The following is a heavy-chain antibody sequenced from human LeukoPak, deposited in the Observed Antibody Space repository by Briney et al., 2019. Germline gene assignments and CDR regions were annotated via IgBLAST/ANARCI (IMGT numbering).Heavy chain of an antibody. Sequence: KPSETLSLTCTVSGGSLSSYYWSWIRQPPGKGLEWIGYIYYSGSTNYNPSLKSRVTISVDTSKNQFSLKLSSVTAADTAVHYCARDKRMGYYYYYGMDVWGQGTTVTVSS. CDR3: ARDKRMGYYYYYGMDV. CDR2: IYYSGST. V-gene: IGHV4-59*01. J-gene: IGHJ6*02. D-gene: IGHD5-24*01. CDR1: GGSLSSYY.